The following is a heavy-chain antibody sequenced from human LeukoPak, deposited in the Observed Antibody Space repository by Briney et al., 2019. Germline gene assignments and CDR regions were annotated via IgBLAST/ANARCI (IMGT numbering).Heavy chain of an antibody. Sequence: GGSLRLSCAASGFTFSSYEMNWVRQAPGKGLEWVSYISSSGSTIYYADSVKGRFTISRDNSKNTLYLQMNSLRAEDTAVYYCAKSPYYYDSSGSLDYWGQGTLVTVSS. D-gene: IGHD3-22*01. CDR1: GFTFSSYE. V-gene: IGHV3-48*03. CDR2: ISSSGSTI. J-gene: IGHJ4*02. CDR3: AKSPYYYDSSGSLDY.